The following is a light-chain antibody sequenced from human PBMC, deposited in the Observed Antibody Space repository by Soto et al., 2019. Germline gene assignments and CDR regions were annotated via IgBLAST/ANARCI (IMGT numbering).Light chain of an antibody. CDR2: AAS. V-gene: IGKV1-5*01. CDR1: ESIDNW. Sequence: DIQMIQSPSTLSASVGDTVTITCRASESIDNWLAWYQQKPGKAPKLLIFAASTLIRGVPSRFSGRGSGTEFTLTISSLQVDDYATFYCQQYHTDWTFGQGTKVEIK. CDR3: QQYHTDWT. J-gene: IGKJ1*01.